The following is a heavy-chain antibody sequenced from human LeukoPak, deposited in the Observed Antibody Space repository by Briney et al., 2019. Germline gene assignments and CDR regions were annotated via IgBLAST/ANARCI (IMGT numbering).Heavy chain of an antibody. CDR3: ARGRRSSRLGAFDI. Sequence: SETLSLTCTVSGGSISSSSYYWGWIRQPPGKGLEWIGSIYYSGSTNYNPSLKSRVTISVDTSKNQFSLKLSSVTAADTAVYYCARGRRSSRLGAFDIWGQGTMVTVSS. D-gene: IGHD6-13*01. J-gene: IGHJ3*02. CDR2: IYYSGST. V-gene: IGHV4-39*07. CDR1: GGSISSSSYY.